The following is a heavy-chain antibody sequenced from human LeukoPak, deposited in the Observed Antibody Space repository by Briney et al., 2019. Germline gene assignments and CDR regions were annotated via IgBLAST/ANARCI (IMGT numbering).Heavy chain of an antibody. Sequence: PGGSLRLSCAASGFTVSSYYMSWIRQAPGKGLEWVSVIYSGGSTYYADSVKGRFTISRDNSKNTLYVQVNSLGTEDTAAYYCAKGSYYDSSGSFYFDYWGQGTLVTVSS. D-gene: IGHD3-22*01. CDR3: AKGSYYDSSGSFYFDY. CDR1: GFTVSSYY. V-gene: IGHV3-53*01. CDR2: IYSGGST. J-gene: IGHJ4*02.